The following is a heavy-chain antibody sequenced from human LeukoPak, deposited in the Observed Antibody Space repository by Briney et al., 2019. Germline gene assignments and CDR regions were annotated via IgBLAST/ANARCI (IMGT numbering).Heavy chain of an antibody. CDR1: GFAVSSNY. J-gene: IGHJ4*02. CDR3: VKDSSSGSYFDY. V-gene: IGHV3-53*05. Sequence: GGSLRLSCAASGFAVSSNYMNWVRQAPGKGLECVSVIYSGGSTYYADSVKGRFTISRDNSRNTLHLQMSSLRVEDTAVYYCVKDSSSGSYFDYWGQGTLVTVSS. D-gene: IGHD3-10*01. CDR2: IYSGGST.